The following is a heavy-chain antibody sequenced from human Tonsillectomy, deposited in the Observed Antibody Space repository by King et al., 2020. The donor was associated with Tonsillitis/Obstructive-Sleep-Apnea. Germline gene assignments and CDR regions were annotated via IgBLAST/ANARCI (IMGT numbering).Heavy chain of an antibody. Sequence: QLQESGPGLVKPSQTLSLTCTVSGGSVSSGAYYWSWIRQHPGKGLEWIGNIYDSGNTYYNPSLKSRLIISVDTAKNQFSLKLSSVTAADTAVYYCARDRDGMDVWGQGTTVTVSS. CDR1: GGSVSSGAYY. CDR2: IYDSGNT. V-gene: IGHV4-31*03. J-gene: IGHJ6*02. CDR3: ARDRDGMDV.